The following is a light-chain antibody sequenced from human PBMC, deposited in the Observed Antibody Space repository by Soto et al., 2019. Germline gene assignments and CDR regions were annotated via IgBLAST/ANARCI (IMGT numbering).Light chain of an antibody. CDR2: ATS. Sequence: DIQLTQSPSSLYGSVGDRVTITCRASQAISSYLAWYQQKPGKVPELLIYATSTLQSGAPSRFSGSGSGTDFTLTISSLQPEDVATYYCHKYNHAPTFGGGTKVEIK. J-gene: IGKJ4*01. V-gene: IGKV1-27*01. CDR1: QAISSY. CDR3: HKYNHAPT.